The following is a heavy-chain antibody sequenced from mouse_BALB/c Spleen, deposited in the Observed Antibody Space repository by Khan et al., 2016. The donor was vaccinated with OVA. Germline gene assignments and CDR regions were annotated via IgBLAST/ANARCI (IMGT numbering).Heavy chain of an antibody. V-gene: IGHV5-6*01. CDR2: MSSGGDYT. CDR1: GFTFSSYS. Sequence: DVQLVESGGDLVKPGGSLKLSCAASGFTFSSYSMSWVRQIPDKRLEWVATMSSGGDYTYYPDSVKGRFTISRDNVKNTLYLQMSSLKSEDTAMYYCASHLTGSFAYWGQGTLVTVSA. J-gene: IGHJ3*01. D-gene: IGHD4-1*01. CDR3: ASHLTGSFAY.